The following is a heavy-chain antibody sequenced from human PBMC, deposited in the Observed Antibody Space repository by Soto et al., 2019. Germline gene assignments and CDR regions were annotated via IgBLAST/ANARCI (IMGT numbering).Heavy chain of an antibody. CDR1: GFTFSSYG. J-gene: IGHJ4*01. V-gene: IGHV3-15*01. D-gene: IGHD3-22*01. CDR3: TTDSYSTIIIVRFDY. CDR2: IKSKTDGGTT. Sequence: PGGSLRLSCAASGFTFSSYGMSWVRQAPGKGLEWVGRIKSKTDGGTTDYAEPVKGRFAISRDDSNNMVYLQMNSLKIEDTAVYYCTTDSYSTIIIVRFDYWGHGTLVTVSS.